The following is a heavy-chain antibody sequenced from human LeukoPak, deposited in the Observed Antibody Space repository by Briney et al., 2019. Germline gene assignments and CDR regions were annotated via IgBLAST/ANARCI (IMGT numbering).Heavy chain of an antibody. CDR3: ARVPYDYVWGSYRYNWFDP. CDR1: GFTFTSYG. V-gene: IGHV1-18*01. Sequence: GGSLRLSCAASGFTFTSYGISWVRQAPGQGLEWMGWISAYNGNTNYAQKLQGRVTMTTDTSTSTAYMELRSLRSDDTAVYYCARVPYDYVWGSYRYNWFDPWGQGTLVTVSS. J-gene: IGHJ5*02. D-gene: IGHD3-16*02. CDR2: ISAYNGNT.